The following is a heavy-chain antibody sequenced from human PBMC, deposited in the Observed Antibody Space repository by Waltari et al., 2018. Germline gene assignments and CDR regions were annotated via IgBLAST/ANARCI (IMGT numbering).Heavy chain of an antibody. J-gene: IGHJ4*02. Sequence: QVQLVESGGGVVQPGRALRLSCAASGSPSSPYAMNWYRQAPGKGLEWVAIISDDGRLTYYADFVKGRFTISRDDSRNTLYLDMHDLRVEDTAIYYCNPYGTTDYAPPIDYWGQGTLVSVSS. CDR3: NPYGTTDYAPPIDY. D-gene: IGHD3-10*01. CDR2: ISDDGRLT. V-gene: IGHV3-30*04. CDR1: GSPSSPYA.